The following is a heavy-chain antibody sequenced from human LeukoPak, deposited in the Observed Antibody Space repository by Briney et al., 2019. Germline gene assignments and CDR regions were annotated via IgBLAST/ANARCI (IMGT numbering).Heavy chain of an antibody. CDR1: GFTFSSYA. V-gene: IGHV3-23*01. CDR2: ISGSGGRT. Sequence: GGSLRLSCAASGFTFSSYAMSWVRQAPGKGLEWDSAISGSGGRTYYTGSVKGRFTISRDNSKNPLYLQMNSLRAEDTAVSYCAKESPGIAARLVPDYWGQGTLVTVPS. CDR3: AKESPGIAARLVPDY. J-gene: IGHJ4*02. D-gene: IGHD6-6*01.